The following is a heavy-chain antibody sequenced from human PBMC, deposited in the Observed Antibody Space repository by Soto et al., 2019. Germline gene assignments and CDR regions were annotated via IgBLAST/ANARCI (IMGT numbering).Heavy chain of an antibody. CDR1: GFTFSSYA. J-gene: IGHJ4*02. CDR2: ISGSGGST. V-gene: IGHV3-23*01. Sequence: GGSLRLSCAASGFTFSSYAMSWVRQAPGKGLEWVSAISGSGGSTYYADSVKGRFTISRDNSKNTLYLQMNSLRAEDTAVYYCAKGGIRFLEWPLETTIPLFFDYWGQGTLVTVSS. CDR3: AKGGIRFLEWPLETTIPLFFDY. D-gene: IGHD3-3*01.